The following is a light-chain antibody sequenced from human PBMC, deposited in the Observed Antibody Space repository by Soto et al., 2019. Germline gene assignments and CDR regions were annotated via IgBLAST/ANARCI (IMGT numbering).Light chain of an antibody. CDR3: SAWDNSLNGYV. Sequence: QSVLTQPLSEYASPGQRVTISCYGGSSNIGSNTVAWYQHLPGTAPPRLIFTAGQRPSGVPGRFSGSKSGTSASLAISGLQSDDEADYYCSAWDNSLNGYVFGPGTKVTVL. V-gene: IGLV1-44*01. CDR2: TAG. J-gene: IGLJ1*01. CDR1: SSNIGSNT.